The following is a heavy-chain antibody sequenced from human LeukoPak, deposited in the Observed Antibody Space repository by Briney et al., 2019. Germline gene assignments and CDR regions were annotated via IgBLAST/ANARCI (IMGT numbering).Heavy chain of an antibody. CDR3: ARVTVAGSSPVIDP. Sequence: PSETLSLTCTVSGGSISSYYWSWIRQPVGKGLEWIGRIYTSGSTNYNPSLKSRVTMSVDTSKNQFSLKLSSVTAADTAVYYCARVTVAGSSPVIDPWGQGTLVTVSS. D-gene: IGHD6-19*01. V-gene: IGHV4-4*07. J-gene: IGHJ5*02. CDR2: IYTSGST. CDR1: GGSISSYY.